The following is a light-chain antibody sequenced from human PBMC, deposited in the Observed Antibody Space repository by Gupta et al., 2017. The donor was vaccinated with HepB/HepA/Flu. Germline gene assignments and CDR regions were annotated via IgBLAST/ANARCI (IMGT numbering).Light chain of an antibody. CDR3: SSFSGINNLM. CDR1: SSNY. V-gene: IGLV2-8*01. CDR2: EVT. Sequence: QSALTQPPSASGSPGQSVPISCTGISSNYVSWYQQHPGKVPKLIIYEVTQRPSGVPDRFSGSRSGNRASLTVSGLQAEDEADYYCSSFSGINNLMFGGGTKLTVL. J-gene: IGLJ3*02.